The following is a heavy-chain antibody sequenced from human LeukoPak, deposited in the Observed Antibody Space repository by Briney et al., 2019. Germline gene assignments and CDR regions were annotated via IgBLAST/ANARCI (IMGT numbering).Heavy chain of an antibody. D-gene: IGHD6-13*01. CDR2: IYYSGST. CDR1: GGSISSGDYY. J-gene: IGHJ5*02. Sequence: SETLSLTCTVSGGSISSGDYYWSWIRQPPGKGLEWIGYIYYSGSTYYNPSLKSRVTISVDTSKNQFSLKLSSVTAADTAVYYCARHSRIAAAGTANWFDPWGQGTLVTVSS. CDR3: ARHSRIAAAGTANWFDP. V-gene: IGHV4-30-4*01.